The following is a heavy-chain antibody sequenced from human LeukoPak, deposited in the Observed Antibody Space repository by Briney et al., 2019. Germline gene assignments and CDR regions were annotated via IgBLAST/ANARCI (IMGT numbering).Heavy chain of an antibody. V-gene: IGHV4-34*01. D-gene: IGHD1-26*01. Sequence: SETLSLTCAVYGGSFSGYYWSWIRQPPGKGLEWIGEINHSGSTNYNPSLKSRVTISVDTSKNQFPLKLSSVTAADTAVYYCARVRRAVGATLGSLFGTESLGRAYNWFDPWGQGTLVTVSS. CDR3: ARVRRAVGATLGSLFGTESLGRAYNWFDP. CDR2: INHSGST. CDR1: GGSFSGYY. J-gene: IGHJ5*02.